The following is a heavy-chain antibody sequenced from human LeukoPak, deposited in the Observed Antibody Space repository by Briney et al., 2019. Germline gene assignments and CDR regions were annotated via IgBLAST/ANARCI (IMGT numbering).Heavy chain of an antibody. Sequence: TSQTLSLTCTVSGGSIRSGSYYWSWIRRHPGKGLEWIGDIFNSGSTYYNPSLKSRVTISVDTSKNQFSLKLSSVTAADTAVYYCARVSQYYYDSSGIWYFDLWGRGTPVTVSS. CDR3: ARVSQYYYDSSGIWYFDL. J-gene: IGHJ2*01. V-gene: IGHV4-31*03. CDR2: IFNSGST. D-gene: IGHD3-22*01. CDR1: GGSIRSGSYY.